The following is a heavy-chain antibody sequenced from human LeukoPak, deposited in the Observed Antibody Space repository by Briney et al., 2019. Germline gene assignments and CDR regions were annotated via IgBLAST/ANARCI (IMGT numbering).Heavy chain of an antibody. CDR2: IRSKAYGGTT. V-gene: IGHV3-49*04. D-gene: IGHD6-6*01. CDR3: TRDLGIAARPRPPDY. Sequence: GRSLRLSCTASGFTFGDYAMSWVRHAPREGLEWVGFIRSKAYGGTTEYAASVKGRFTISRDDSKSIAYLQMNSLKTEDTAVYYCTRDLGIAARPRPPDYWGQGTLVTVSS. J-gene: IGHJ4*02. CDR1: GFTFGDYA.